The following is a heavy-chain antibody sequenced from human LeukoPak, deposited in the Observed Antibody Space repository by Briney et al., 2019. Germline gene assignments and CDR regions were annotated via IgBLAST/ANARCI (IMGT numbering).Heavy chain of an antibody. D-gene: IGHD6-13*01. J-gene: IGHJ6*02. CDR2: IYHSGSS. Sequence: PSETLSLTCAVSGVSVGSGGYSWSWVRQPPGKGLEWIGYIYHSGSSFYNPSLKTRVTIPMDRSKNQFSLKLSSVTAADTAVYYCARHRGVSSSWYQAAMGMDVWGQGTTVTVSS. CDR1: GVSVGSGGYS. V-gene: IGHV4-30-2*01. CDR3: ARHRGVSSSWYQAAMGMDV.